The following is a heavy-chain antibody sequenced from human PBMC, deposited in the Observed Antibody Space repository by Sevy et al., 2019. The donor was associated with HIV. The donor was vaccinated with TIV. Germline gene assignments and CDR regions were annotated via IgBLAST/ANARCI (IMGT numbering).Heavy chain of an antibody. CDR2: ISYDGSNK. Sequence: GGSLRLSCAASGFTFSSYAMHWVRQAPGKGLEWVAVISYDGSNKYYSDSVKSRFTISRDNSKNTLYLQMNSLRAEDTAVYSCARDRVAYCSGGSCYSGGWFDPWGQGTLVTVSS. J-gene: IGHJ5*02. CDR3: ARDRVAYCSGGSCYSGGWFDP. V-gene: IGHV3-30*04. D-gene: IGHD2-15*01. CDR1: GFTFSSYA.